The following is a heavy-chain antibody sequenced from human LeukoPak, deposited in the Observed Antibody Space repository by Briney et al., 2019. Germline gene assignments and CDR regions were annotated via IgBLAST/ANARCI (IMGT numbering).Heavy chain of an antibody. CDR1: GGSISSTTYY. V-gene: IGHV4-39*07. D-gene: IGHD3-16*02. CDR3: ASIPLEGSYRDFDY. J-gene: IGHJ4*02. Sequence: SEALSLTCTVSGGSISSTTYYWSWIRQPPGKGLEWIGEINHSGSTNYNPSLKSRVTISVDTSKNQFSLKLSSVTAADTAVYYCASIPLEGSYRDFDYWGQGTLVTVSS. CDR2: INHSGST.